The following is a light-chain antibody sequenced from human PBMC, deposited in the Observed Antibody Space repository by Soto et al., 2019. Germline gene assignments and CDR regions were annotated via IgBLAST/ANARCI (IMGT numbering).Light chain of an antibody. V-gene: IGLV2-23*01. Sequence: QSALTQPASVSGSPGQSITISCAGSISDVGSSNLVSWYQQHPGKVPKLIIYEGNRRPSGVSSRFSGSNSGKTASLTISGLQAEDKADYYCCSYVGARRYVFVIAAKLTVL. CDR2: EGN. CDR3: CSYVGARRYV. J-gene: IGLJ1*01. CDR1: ISDVGSSNL.